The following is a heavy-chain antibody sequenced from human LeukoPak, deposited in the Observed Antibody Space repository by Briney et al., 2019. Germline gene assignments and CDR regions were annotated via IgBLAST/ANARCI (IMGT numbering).Heavy chain of an antibody. CDR2: ISGSGGST. CDR3: AKSYDFWSGYLPFDLGY. CDR1: GFTFSSYA. Sequence: TGGSLRLSCAAYGFTFSSYAMSWVRQAPGEGREWVSAISGSGGSTYYAVSVKSRFTISRENSKNTLYLQMNSLRAEDTAVYYCAKSYDFWSGYLPFDLGYWGQGTLVTVSS. J-gene: IGHJ4*02. V-gene: IGHV3-23*01. D-gene: IGHD3-3*01.